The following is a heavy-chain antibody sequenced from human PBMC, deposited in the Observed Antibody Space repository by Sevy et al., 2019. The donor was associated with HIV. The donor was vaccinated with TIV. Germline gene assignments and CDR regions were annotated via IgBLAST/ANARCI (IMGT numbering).Heavy chain of an antibody. Sequence: GGSLRLSFAASGFTFSSYAMSWVRQAPGKGLEWVSAISGSGGSTYYADSVKGRFTISRDNSKNTLYLQMNSLRAEDTAVYYCANKGFSYYDSSGYPDAFDIWGQGTMVTVSS. V-gene: IGHV3-23*01. CDR1: GFTFSSYA. CDR2: ISGSGGST. CDR3: ANKGFSYYDSSGYPDAFDI. J-gene: IGHJ3*02. D-gene: IGHD3-22*01.